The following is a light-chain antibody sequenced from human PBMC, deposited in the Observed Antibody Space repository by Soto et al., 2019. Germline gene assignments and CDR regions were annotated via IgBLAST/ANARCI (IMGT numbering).Light chain of an antibody. CDR1: QSISLF. Sequence: DIQMTQSPSSLSASVGDTVTITCRASQSISLFLNWYQQKPGKAPKLLIYAASSFQSGVPSRFSGNGSGTDFTLTISSLQPEDFATYYCHQTDSIPETFGQGTKVEIK. V-gene: IGKV1-39*01. CDR2: AAS. J-gene: IGKJ1*01. CDR3: HQTDSIPET.